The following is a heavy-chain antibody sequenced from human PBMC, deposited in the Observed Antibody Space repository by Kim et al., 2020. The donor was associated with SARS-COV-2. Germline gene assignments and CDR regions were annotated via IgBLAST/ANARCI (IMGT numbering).Heavy chain of an antibody. D-gene: IGHD6-13*01. CDR2: ISGSGGST. Sequence: GGSLRLSCAASGFTFSSYAMSWVRQAPGKGLEWVSAISGSGGSTYYADSVKGRFTISRDNSKNTLYLQMNSLRAEDTAVYYYAKEPLSSWYSGGDNWFDPWGQGTLVTVSS. J-gene: IGHJ5*02. CDR3: AKEPLSSWYSGGDNWFDP. CDR1: GFTFSSYA. V-gene: IGHV3-23*01.